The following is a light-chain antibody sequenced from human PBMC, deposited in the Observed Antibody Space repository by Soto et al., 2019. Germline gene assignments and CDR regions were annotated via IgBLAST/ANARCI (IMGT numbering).Light chain of an antibody. CDR2: DAS. J-gene: IGKJ3*01. Sequence: DIQMTQSPSSLSASVGDRVTITCQASHDISNYLNWYQWKPGKAPKLLIYDASKLETGVPSRFSGSGSGTDFTFTISSLQPEETATNYCQLCDNLAFGPGTKVDIK. V-gene: IGKV1-33*01. CDR3: QLCDNLA. CDR1: HDISNY.